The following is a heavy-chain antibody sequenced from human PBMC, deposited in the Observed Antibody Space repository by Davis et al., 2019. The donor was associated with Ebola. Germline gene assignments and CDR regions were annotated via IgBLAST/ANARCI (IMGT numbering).Heavy chain of an antibody. CDR1: GFTFSSYA. CDR2: ISGSGGST. V-gene: IGHV3-23*01. CDR3: AKDHDILTGHTRDGMDV. D-gene: IGHD3-9*01. J-gene: IGHJ6*02. Sequence: GESLKISCAASGFTFSSYAMSWVRQAPGKGLEWVSAISGSGGSTYYADSVKGRFTISRDNSKNTLSLQMNSLRAEDTAVYYCAKDHDILTGHTRDGMDVWGQGTTVTVSS.